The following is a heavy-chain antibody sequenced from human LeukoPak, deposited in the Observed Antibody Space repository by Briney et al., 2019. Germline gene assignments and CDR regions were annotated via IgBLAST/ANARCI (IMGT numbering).Heavy chain of an antibody. CDR2: IFPSAGNT. CDR3: VREFSGGYFDY. J-gene: IGHJ4*02. V-gene: IGHV1-46*01. CDR1: GYTFTRYY. D-gene: IGHD3-16*01. Sequence: ASVKVSCKASGYTFTRYYLHWVRQAPGHGLEWMGIIFPSAGNTNYAQKFQGRVTMTRDMPTSTVYMELSSLTSEDTAVYYCVREFSGGYFDYWGQGTLVTVSS.